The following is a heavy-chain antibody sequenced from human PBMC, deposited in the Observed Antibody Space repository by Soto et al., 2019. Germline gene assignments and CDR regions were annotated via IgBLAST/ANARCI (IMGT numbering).Heavy chain of an antibody. CDR1: GGSVSSSSYY. V-gene: IGHV4-39*01. Sequence: QLQLQESGPGLVKPSETLSLTCTVSGGSVSSSSYYWGWIRQPPGQGLEWIWSVFYSGSTSYNPSLKRRVTISVDTSKTQFSLKLTSVTAADTAVYYCARHVPLGATRGHIARWGQGTLVTVSS. CDR3: ARHVPLGATRGHIAR. CDR2: VFYSGST. J-gene: IGHJ4*02. D-gene: IGHD1-26*01.